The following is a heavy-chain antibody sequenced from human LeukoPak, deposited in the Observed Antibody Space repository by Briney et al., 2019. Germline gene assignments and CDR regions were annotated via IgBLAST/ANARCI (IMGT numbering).Heavy chain of an antibody. CDR2: IGGDGVTT. Sequence: PGGSLRLSCAASGFTFDDYAMHWVRQAPGKGLGWVSLIGGDGVTTYYADSVKGRFTISRDNSKNSLYLQMNSLRTDDTALYYCAKGRTYHNYYYGMDVWGQGTTVTVSS. V-gene: IGHV3-43*02. J-gene: IGHJ6*02. CDR3: AKGRTYHNYYYGMDV. D-gene: IGHD1/OR15-1a*01. CDR1: GFTFDDYA.